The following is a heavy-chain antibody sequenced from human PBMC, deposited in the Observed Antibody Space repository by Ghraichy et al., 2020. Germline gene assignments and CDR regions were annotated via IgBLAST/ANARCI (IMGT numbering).Heavy chain of an antibody. J-gene: IGHJ4*02. CDR3: ARHEWDPFYFDS. CDR2: IYYSGST. V-gene: IGHV4-39*01. Sequence: SETLSLTCTVSGGSIRSSSYYWGWIRQPPGKGLEWIGGIYYSGSTYYNPSLKSRVTISVDTSKNQFSLKLNSVTAADTAVYYCARHEWDPFYFDSWGQGTLVTVSS. CDR1: GGSIRSSSYY. D-gene: IGHD1-26*01.